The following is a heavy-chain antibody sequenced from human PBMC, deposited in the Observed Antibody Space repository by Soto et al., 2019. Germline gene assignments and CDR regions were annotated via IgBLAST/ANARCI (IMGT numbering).Heavy chain of an antibody. CDR2: IYYSGST. CDR3: ARWVRAVVATIWYNWFDP. Sequence: ASQTLSLTCTVSGGSISSYYWSRLKQPPGKGLEWIGYIYYSGSTNYNPSLKSRVTISVDTSKNQFSLMLSSVTAADTAVYYCARWVRAVVATIWYNWFDPWGQGTLVTGSS. V-gene: IGHV4-59*01. CDR1: GGSISSYY. J-gene: IGHJ5*02. D-gene: IGHD5-12*01.